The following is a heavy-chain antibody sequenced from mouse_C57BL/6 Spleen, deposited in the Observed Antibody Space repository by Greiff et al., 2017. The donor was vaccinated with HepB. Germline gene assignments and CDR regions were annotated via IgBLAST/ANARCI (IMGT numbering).Heavy chain of an antibody. D-gene: IGHD3-2*02. J-gene: IGHJ4*01. Sequence: QVQLQQPGAELVMPGASVKLSCKASGYTFTSYWMHWVKQRPGQGLEWIGEIDPSDSYTNYNQKFKGKSTLTVDKSASTAYMQLSSLTSEDSAVYYCARVETAQATMDYWGQGTSVTVSS. CDR3: ARVETAQATMDY. CDR1: GYTFTSYW. V-gene: IGHV1-69*01. CDR2: IDPSDSYT.